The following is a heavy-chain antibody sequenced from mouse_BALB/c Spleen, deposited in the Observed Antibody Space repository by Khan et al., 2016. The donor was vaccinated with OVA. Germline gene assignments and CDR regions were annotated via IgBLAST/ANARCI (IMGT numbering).Heavy chain of an antibody. CDR3: ARSYGSWTMDY. CDR2: IIYSGDT. Sequence: EVQLVESGPSLVKPSQTLSLTCFVTGDSITSGFWNWIRKFPGKKFEYMGYIIYSGDTYYNPSLKSRISITRTTSKSQYYLHLNPVTSEDTATYYCARSYGSWTMDYWGQGTSVTVSS. CDR1: GDSITSGF. D-gene: IGHD1-1*01. V-gene: IGHV3-8*02. J-gene: IGHJ4*01.